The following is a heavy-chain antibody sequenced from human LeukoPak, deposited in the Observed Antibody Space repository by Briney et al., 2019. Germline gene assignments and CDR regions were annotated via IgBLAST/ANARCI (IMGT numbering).Heavy chain of an antibody. CDR1: GFTIDSFY. V-gene: IGHV3-7*01. Sequence: GGSLRLSCVASGFTIDSFYMSWVRQAPGKGLEWVANIDEAGKDRYYAASVKGRFTISRDNTRNSVFLDMTSLRGEDTATYFCARASPGVVFNYFDYWGQGALVPVSS. CDR2: IDEAGKDR. J-gene: IGHJ4*01. D-gene: IGHD2-15*01. CDR3: ARASPGVVFNYFDY.